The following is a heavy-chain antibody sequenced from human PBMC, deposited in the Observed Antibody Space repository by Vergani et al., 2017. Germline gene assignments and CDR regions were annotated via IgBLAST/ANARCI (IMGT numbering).Heavy chain of an antibody. D-gene: IGHD3-22*01. CDR1: GYSLTELT. Sequence: QVQLVQSGSEVRKPGASVKVSCQVSGYSLTELTIHWVRQAPGKGLEWMGGFDPEHGEVTFAHHIQGRVNMTEDRSTDTTYMELSNLRPEDTALYYCAIENDYYDSSGYYLDYWGQGTLVTVSS. CDR3: AIENDYYDSSGYYLDY. V-gene: IGHV1-24*01. CDR2: FDPEHGEV. J-gene: IGHJ4*02.